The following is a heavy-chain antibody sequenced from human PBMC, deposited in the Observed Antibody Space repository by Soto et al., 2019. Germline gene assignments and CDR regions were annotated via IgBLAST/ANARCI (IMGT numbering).Heavy chain of an antibody. CDR3: ARLRIATNNYMWFDP. CDR1: GGSILNGGHY. J-gene: IGHJ5*02. D-gene: IGHD2-21*01. V-gene: IGHV4-31*03. CDR2: IYYRGNT. Sequence: PSETLSLTCTVSGGSILNGGHYWTWIRQHPGKGLEWIGNIYYRGNTNYNPSLKSRIIMSMDMSENQFSLKLTFVTAADTAVYYCARLRIATNNYMWFDPWGQGTLVTVAS.